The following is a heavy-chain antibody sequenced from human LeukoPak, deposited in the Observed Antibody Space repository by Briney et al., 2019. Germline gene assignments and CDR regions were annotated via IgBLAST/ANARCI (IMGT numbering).Heavy chain of an antibody. V-gene: IGHV1-8*03. CDR1: GYTFTSYD. Sequence: ASVKVSCKASGYTFTSYDINWVRQATGQGLAWMGWMNPNNGNKAYAQKFQGRVTITRNTSISTAYMELRSLRSEDTALYYCARVGHYYGSGSSYTYYYYYMDVWGKGTAVTVSS. J-gene: IGHJ6*03. D-gene: IGHD3-10*01. CDR2: MNPNNGNK. CDR3: ARVGHYYGSGSSYTYYYYYMDV.